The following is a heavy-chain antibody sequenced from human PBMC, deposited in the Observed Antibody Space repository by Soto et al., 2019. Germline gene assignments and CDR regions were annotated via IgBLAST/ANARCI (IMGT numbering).Heavy chain of an antibody. J-gene: IGHJ4*02. D-gene: IGHD6-13*01. CDR1: GFSLSTSGEG. V-gene: IGHV2-5*02. Sequence: QITLKESRPTLVKPTQNLKLTCTSSGFSLSTSGEGVSWIRQPPGKALEWLALIYWDDYKRYSPSLKSKLTITKDPYKNQVVLTMTNMDHVDTATYYCAHEGAAAGRGVYWGQGTLVTVSS. CDR3: AHEGAAAGRGVY. CDR2: IYWDDYK.